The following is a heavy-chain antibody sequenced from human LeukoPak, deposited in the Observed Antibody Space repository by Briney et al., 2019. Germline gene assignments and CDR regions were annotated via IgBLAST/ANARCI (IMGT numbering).Heavy chain of an antibody. CDR2: ISYDGRKK. V-gene: IGHV3-30*18. CDR3: AKVRRSGWLIGDY. CDR1: GFTFSSHV. J-gene: IGHJ4*02. D-gene: IGHD6-19*01. Sequence: PGRSLRLSCAASGFTFSSHVMHGAPHAPDRGREGWACISYDGRKKHSADSEKGRLTISQDKSKNTLSMKMNRLSAEDTAVYYCAKVRRSGWLIGDYWGQGTLVTVSS.